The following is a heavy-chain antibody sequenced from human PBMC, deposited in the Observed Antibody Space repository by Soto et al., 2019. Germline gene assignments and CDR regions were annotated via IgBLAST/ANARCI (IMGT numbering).Heavy chain of an antibody. CDR3: ARTHSDFWSGYYDAFDI. V-gene: IGHV4-38-2*02. Sequence: SETLSLTCTVSGYSISSGYYWGWIRQPPGKGLEWIGSIYHSGSSYYNPSLKSRVTISVDTSKNQFSLKLSSVTAADTAVYYCARTHSDFWSGYYDAFDIWGQGTMVTVSS. CDR2: IYHSGSS. J-gene: IGHJ3*02. D-gene: IGHD3-3*01. CDR1: GYSISSGYY.